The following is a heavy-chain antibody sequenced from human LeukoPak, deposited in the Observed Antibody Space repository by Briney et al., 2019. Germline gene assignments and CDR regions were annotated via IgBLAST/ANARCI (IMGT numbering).Heavy chain of an antibody. D-gene: IGHD3-10*01. J-gene: IGHJ4*02. CDR3: ARATYYYGSGSYYSY. CDR1: GFTFSSYS. Sequence: GGSLRLSCAASGFTFSSYSMNWVRQAPGKGLEWVSYISSSSSTIYYADSVKGRFTISRDNAKNSLYLQMNSLRAEDTAVYYCARATYYYGSGSYYSYWGQGTLVTVSS. V-gene: IGHV3-48*01. CDR2: ISSSSSTI.